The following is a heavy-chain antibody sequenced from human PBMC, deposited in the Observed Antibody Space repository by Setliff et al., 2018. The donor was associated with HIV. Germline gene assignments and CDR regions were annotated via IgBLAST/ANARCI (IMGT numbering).Heavy chain of an antibody. D-gene: IGHD6-13*01. V-gene: IGHV1-2*06. Sequence: SVKVSCKTSGYAFTDYSIHWVRQAPGQGLEWVGRINPDSRGTNYAQTFQGRVTMTRDTSVSTAYMELSRLKSDDTAVFYCARGVRGIATTGKYYFDYWGQGTLVTVSS. CDR2: INPDSRGT. J-gene: IGHJ4*02. CDR3: ARGVRGIATTGKYYFDY. CDR1: GYAFTDYS.